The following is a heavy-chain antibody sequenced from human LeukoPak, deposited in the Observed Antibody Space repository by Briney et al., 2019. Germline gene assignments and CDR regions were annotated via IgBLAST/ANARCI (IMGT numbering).Heavy chain of an antibody. CDR3: ARSYLGVT. CDR2: IYSGGST. D-gene: IGHD3-16*01. V-gene: IGHV3-53*01. Sequence: GSLRPSCAASRFTVSSNYMSWVRQAPGKGLEWVSVIYSGGSTYYADSVKGRFTISRDNSKNTLYLQMNSLRAEDTAVYYCARSYLGVTWGQGALVTVSS. J-gene: IGHJ5*02. CDR1: RFTVSSNY.